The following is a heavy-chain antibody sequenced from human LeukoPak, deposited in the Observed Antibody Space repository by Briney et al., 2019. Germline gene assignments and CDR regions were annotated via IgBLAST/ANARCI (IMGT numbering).Heavy chain of an antibody. D-gene: IGHD5-18*01. Sequence: GGSLRLSCAASGFTFSSYSMNWVRQAPGKGLEWVSSISSSSSYIYYADSVKGRFTISRDNAKNSLYLQMNSLRAEDAAVYYCAKDKGGSYGSLDYCGQGTLVTVSS. CDR2: ISSSSSYI. CDR1: GFTFSSYS. J-gene: IGHJ4*02. V-gene: IGHV3-21*01. CDR3: AKDKGGSYGSLDY.